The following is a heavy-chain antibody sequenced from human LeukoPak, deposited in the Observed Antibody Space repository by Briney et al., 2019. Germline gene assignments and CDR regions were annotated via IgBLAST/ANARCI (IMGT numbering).Heavy chain of an antibody. Sequence: GGSLRLSCAASGFTFSSYGLHWVRQAPGKGLEWVAVISHDGSKKYYADSVRGQFTISRDNSKNTLYLQMNSLRAEDTAVYYCARVFRPAAAAGVYFDYWGQGTLVTVSS. CDR2: ISHDGSKK. V-gene: IGHV3-30*03. CDR3: ARVFRPAAAAGVYFDY. CDR1: GFTFSSYG. D-gene: IGHD6-13*01. J-gene: IGHJ4*02.